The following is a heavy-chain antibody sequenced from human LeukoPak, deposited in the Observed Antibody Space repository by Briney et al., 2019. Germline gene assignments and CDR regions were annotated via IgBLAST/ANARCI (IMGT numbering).Heavy chain of an antibody. CDR3: VRTIAGRQGDLDY. CDR2: ISSSSGAI. Sequence: GGSLRLSCAASEFTFSSYSMNWVRQAPGKGLEWVSYISSSSGAIFYADSVKGRFTISRDNAKSSLYLQMNSLRAEDTAVYYCVRTIAGRQGDLDYWVQGTLVTVSS. V-gene: IGHV3-48*01. D-gene: IGHD6-6*01. CDR1: EFTFSSYS. J-gene: IGHJ4*02.